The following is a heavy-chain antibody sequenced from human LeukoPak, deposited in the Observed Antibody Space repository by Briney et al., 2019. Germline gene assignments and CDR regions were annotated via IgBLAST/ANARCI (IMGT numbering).Heavy chain of an antibody. Sequence: ASVKVSCKASGYTFTSYYMHWVRQAPGQGLEWMGIINPSGGSTSYAQKFQGRVTMTRDMSTSTVYMEQSSLRSEDAAVYYCAREGGGCCTNGVCYRGEDYYYYMDVWGKGTTVTVSS. CDR1: GYTFTSYY. CDR2: INPSGGST. V-gene: IGHV1-46*01. J-gene: IGHJ6*03. CDR3: AREGGGCCTNGVCYRGEDYYYYMDV. D-gene: IGHD2-8*01.